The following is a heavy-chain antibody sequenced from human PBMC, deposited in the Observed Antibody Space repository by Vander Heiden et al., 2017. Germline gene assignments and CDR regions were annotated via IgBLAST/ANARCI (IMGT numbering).Heavy chain of an antibody. Sequence: QLQLQESGPGLVKPSETLSLTCTVSGGSISSRSHYWGWIRQPPGKGLEWIGSIYYSGDTYYNPSLKSRVTISVDTSKNQFSLKLRSVTAADTAVYYCARHCSGGRCYSRFDPWGQGTLVTVSS. V-gene: IGHV4-39*01. CDR2: IYYSGDT. CDR3: ARHCSGGRCYSRFDP. J-gene: IGHJ5*02. CDR1: GGSISSRSHY. D-gene: IGHD2-15*01.